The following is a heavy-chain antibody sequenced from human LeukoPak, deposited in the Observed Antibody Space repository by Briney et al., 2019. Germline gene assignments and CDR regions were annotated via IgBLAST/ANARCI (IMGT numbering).Heavy chain of an antibody. CDR1: GDSISSSSYY. D-gene: IGHD4-17*01. CDR3: ARLSTVTTSFDY. CDR2: IYYSGST. Sequence: SETLSLTCTVSGDSISSSSYYWGWIRQPPGKGLEWIGNIYYSGSTYYNPSLKSRVTISVDTSKNQFSLKLSSVTAADTAVYYCARLSTVTTSFDYWGQGTLVTVSS. J-gene: IGHJ4*02. V-gene: IGHV4-39*07.